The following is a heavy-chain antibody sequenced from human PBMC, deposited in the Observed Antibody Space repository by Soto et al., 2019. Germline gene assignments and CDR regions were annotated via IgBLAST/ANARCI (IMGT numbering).Heavy chain of an antibody. CDR3: ARDYSSSWYRWFNP. CDR1: GYTFTTYG. J-gene: IGHJ5*02. Sequence: QVQLVQSGAEVKKPGASVKVSRKASGYTFTTYGICWVRQAPGQGLEWMGWISAYNGNTNYAQKVQGRVTMTTDTSTSTAYMELRSLRSDDTAVYYCARDYSSSWYRWFNPWGQGTLVTVSS. V-gene: IGHV1-18*01. D-gene: IGHD6-13*01. CDR2: ISAYNGNT.